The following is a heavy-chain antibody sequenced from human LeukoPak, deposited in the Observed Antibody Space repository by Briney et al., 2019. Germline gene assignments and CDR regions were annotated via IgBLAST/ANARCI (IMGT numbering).Heavy chain of an antibody. CDR3: ARSSGGSGRWGDNWFDP. CDR1: GYSFSVNY. J-gene: IGHJ5*02. V-gene: IGHV1-2*02. CDR2: INPKTGST. D-gene: IGHD3-10*01. Sequence: ASVKVSFKASGYSFSVNYIHWVRQAPAQGLEWMGWINPKTGSTNYAEKFQGRVTMTRDTSISTCYMELSRLRSDDVAVYYCARSSGGSGRWGDNWFDPWGQGTLVIVSS.